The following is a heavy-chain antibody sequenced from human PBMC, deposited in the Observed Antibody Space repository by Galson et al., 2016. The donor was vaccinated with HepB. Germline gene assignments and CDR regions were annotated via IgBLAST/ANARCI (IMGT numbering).Heavy chain of an antibody. V-gene: IGHV3-33*01. D-gene: IGHD3-22*01. J-gene: IGHJ4*02. CDR2: IWYDGSEQ. CDR3: ARGHNSGFPGADY. Sequence: SLRLSCAASKFTFRGYDMHWVRQAPGKGLEWVALIWYDGSEQYSADSVKGRFTISRDNSKDTLHLQLNNLRADDTAVYYCARGHNSGFPGADYWGQGTLVTVSS. CDR1: KFTFRGYD.